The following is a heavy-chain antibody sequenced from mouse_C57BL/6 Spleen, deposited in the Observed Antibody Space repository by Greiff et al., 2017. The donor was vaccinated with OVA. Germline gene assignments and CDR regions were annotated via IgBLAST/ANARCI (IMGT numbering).Heavy chain of an antibody. CDR2: IYPSDSET. Sequence: VQLQQPGAELVRSGSSVKLSCKASGYTFTSYWMDWVKQRPGQGLEWIGNIYPSDSETHYNQKFKDKATLTVDKSSSTAYMQLSSLTSEDSAVYYCAREGITTGYYYAMDYWGQGTSVTVSS. J-gene: IGHJ4*01. V-gene: IGHV1-61*01. D-gene: IGHD2-4*01. CDR1: GYTFTSYW. CDR3: AREGITTGYYYAMDY.